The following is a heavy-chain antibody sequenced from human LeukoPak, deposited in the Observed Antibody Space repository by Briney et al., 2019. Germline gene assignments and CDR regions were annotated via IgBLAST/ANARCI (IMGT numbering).Heavy chain of an antibody. V-gene: IGHV1-2*02. CDR3: ARKGEHYGDYDY. J-gene: IGHJ4*02. CDR1: GYTLNGYF. Sequence: GASVKVSCKASGYTLNGYFLHWERQAPGKGLEWMGWILPNTGGTHYAQKYQGRVTVTRDTSISTAYMEVSRLTSDDTAVYYCARKGEHYGDYDYWGQGTLVTVSS. CDR2: ILPNTGGT. D-gene: IGHD4-17*01.